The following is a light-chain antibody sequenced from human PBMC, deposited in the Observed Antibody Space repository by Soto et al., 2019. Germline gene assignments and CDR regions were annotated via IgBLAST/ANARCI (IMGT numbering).Light chain of an antibody. J-gene: IGLJ3*02. CDR3: KSRTTRNTLV. Sequence: QSALTQPAFVSGSPGQSFTISCTGTSSDVGGYNYVSWYQQHPGKAPKLIIYEVTHRPSGVSSRFYGSRSGNTASLTISGLQAEDEADYYCKSRTTRNTLVFGGGTKLTVL. V-gene: IGLV2-14*01. CDR1: SSDVGGYNY. CDR2: EVT.